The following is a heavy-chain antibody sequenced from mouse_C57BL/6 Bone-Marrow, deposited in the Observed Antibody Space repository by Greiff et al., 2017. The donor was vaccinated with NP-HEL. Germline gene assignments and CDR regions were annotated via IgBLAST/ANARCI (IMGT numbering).Heavy chain of an antibody. D-gene: IGHD6-2*01. Sequence: QVQLQQPGAELVMPGASVKLSCKASGYTFTSYWMHWVKQRPGQGLEWIGEIDPSDSYTNYNQKFKGKSTLTVDKSSNTAYLQLSSLTSEDTAVYYCALLAYWGQGTLVTVSA. CDR1: GYTFTSYW. CDR3: ALLAY. CDR2: IDPSDSYT. V-gene: IGHV1-69*01. J-gene: IGHJ3*01.